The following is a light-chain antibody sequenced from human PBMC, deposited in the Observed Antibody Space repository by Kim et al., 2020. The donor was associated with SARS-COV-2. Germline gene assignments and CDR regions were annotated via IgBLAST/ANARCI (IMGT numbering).Light chain of an antibody. CDR3: SSFTRGRTYV. J-gene: IGLJ1*01. Sequence: QSTLTQPASVSGSPGQPITISCTGTSSDVGGYDYVSWYQHHPGKAPKLIIYAVYQRPSGVSSRFSGSKSGNTASLTISGLQPDDEADYYCSSFTRGRTYVFGTGTKV. CDR1: SSDVGGYDY. V-gene: IGLV2-14*03. CDR2: AVY.